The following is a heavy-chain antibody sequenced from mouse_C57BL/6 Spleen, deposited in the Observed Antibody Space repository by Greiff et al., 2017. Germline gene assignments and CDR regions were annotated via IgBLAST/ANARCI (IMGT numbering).Heavy chain of an antibody. CDR3: ARHLGRGYFDY. Sequence: DVHLVESGGDLVKPGGSLKLSCAASGFTFSSYGMSWVRQTPDKRLEWVATISSGGSYTYYPDSVKGRFTISRDNAKNTLYLQMSSLKSEDTAMYYCARHLGRGYFDYWGQGTTLTVSS. CDR1: GFTFSSYG. D-gene: IGHD4-1*01. V-gene: IGHV5-6*01. J-gene: IGHJ2*01. CDR2: ISSGGSYT.